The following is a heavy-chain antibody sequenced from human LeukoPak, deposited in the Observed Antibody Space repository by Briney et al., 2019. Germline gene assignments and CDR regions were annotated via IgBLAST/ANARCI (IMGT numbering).Heavy chain of an antibody. CDR1: GFTFSSYS. D-gene: IGHD6-13*01. Sequence: GGSLRLSCAASGFTFSSYSMNWVRQAPGKGLEWVSSISSSSSYIYYADSVKGRFTISRDNAKNSLYLQMNSLRAEDTAVYYCAREFLGYSSSWYLVGSNFDYRGQGTLVTVSS. J-gene: IGHJ4*02. CDR2: ISSSSSYI. V-gene: IGHV3-21*01. CDR3: AREFLGYSSSWYLVGSNFDY.